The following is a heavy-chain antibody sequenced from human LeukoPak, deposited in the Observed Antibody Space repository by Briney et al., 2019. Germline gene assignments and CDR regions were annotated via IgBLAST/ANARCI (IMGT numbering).Heavy chain of an antibody. J-gene: IGHJ4*02. V-gene: IGHV1-46*01. Sequence: ASVKVSCKASGYTFTGYYMHWVRQAPGQGLEWMGIINPSGGSTSYAQKFQGRVTMTRDTSTSTVYMELSSLRSEDTAVYYCARDMPASNYDSSGYPFDYWGQGTLVTVSS. D-gene: IGHD3-22*01. CDR1: GYTFTGYY. CDR3: ARDMPASNYDSSGYPFDY. CDR2: INPSGGST.